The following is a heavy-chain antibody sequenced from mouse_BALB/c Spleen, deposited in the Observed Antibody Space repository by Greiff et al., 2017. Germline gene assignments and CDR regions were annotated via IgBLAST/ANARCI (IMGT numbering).Heavy chain of an antibody. Sequence: DVMLVESGGGLVQPGGSRKLSCAASGFTFSSFGMHWVRQAPEKGLEWVAYISSGSSTIYYADTVKGRFTISRDNPKNTLFLQMTSLRSEDTAMYYCARSDYGKAWCAYWGQGTLVTVSA. CDR3: ARSDYGKAWCAY. CDR2: ISSGSSTI. CDR1: GFTFSSFG. V-gene: IGHV5-17*02. D-gene: IGHD2-1*01. J-gene: IGHJ3*01.